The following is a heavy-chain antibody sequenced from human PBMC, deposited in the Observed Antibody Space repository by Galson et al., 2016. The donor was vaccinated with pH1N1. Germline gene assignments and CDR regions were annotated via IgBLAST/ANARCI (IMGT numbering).Heavy chain of an antibody. D-gene: IGHD2-15*01. J-gene: IGHJ1*01. V-gene: IGHV3-74*01. CDR1: GFIFTNYW. Sequence: SLRLSCAASGFIFTNYWMHWVRQAPGRGLVWVARVNNDGSSTNYADSVKGRFTLSRDNAKNTVFLEMSSLRAEDTGAYYCVRGRYCSGGSCYSPNAEYFQHWGRGTLLTVSS. CDR3: VRGRYCSGGSCYSPNAEYFQH. CDR2: VNNDGSST.